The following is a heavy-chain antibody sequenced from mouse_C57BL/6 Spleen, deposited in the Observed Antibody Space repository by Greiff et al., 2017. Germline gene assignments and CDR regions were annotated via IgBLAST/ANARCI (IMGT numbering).Heavy chain of an antibody. V-gene: IGHV1-72*01. J-gene: IGHJ2*01. CDR2: IDPNSGGT. Sequence: QVQLQQPGAELVKPGASVKLSCKASGYTFTSYWMHWVKQRPGRGLGWLGRIDPNSGGTKYNEKFKSKATLTVDKPSSTAYMQLSSLTSEDSAVYYCARSQLNYFDYWGQGTTLTVSS. CDR3: ARSQLNYFDY. D-gene: IGHD3-1*01. CDR1: GYTFTSYW.